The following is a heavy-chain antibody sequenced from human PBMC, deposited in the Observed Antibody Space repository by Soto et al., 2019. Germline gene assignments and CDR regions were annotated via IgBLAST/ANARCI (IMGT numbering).Heavy chain of an antibody. CDR2: ISHSGNT. CDR1: GDSISVSGHS. V-gene: IGHV4-30-4*01. CDR3: AREGGVWGTSRRTNPYYYDV. J-gene: IGHJ4*02. D-gene: IGHD3-16*01. Sequence: QVELQESGPGLVRPSQTLSLTCSVSGDSISVSGHSWNWIRQPPGKDLEWIGYISHSGNTYYNPSLKSRVIISVDTSKNEFSLRLRSVTVADTAVYYCAREGGVWGTSRRTNPYYYDVWGRGTLVTVSS.